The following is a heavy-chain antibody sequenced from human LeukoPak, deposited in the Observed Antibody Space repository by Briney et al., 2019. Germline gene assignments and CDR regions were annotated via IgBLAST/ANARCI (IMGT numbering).Heavy chain of an antibody. CDR3: ARSSHYDILTGYSEEDAFDI. CDR1: GFTVSSNY. CDR2: IYSGGST. V-gene: IGHV3-53*01. Sequence: GGSLRLSCAASGFTVSSNYMSWVRQAPGKGLEWVSVIYSGGSTDYADSVKARSTISRDNSKNTLYLQMNSLRVEDTAVYYCARSSHYDILTGYSEEDAFDIWGQGTMVTVSS. D-gene: IGHD3-9*01. J-gene: IGHJ3*02.